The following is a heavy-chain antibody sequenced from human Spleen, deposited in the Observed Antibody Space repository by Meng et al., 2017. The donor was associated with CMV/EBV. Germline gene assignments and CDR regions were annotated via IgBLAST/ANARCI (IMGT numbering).Heavy chain of an antibody. Sequence: QVQLLGAGPGLGKPSDTLSPTWTVSGGSISSYYWSWIRQPAGKGLEWIGRIYTSGSTNYNLSLKSRVTMSVDTSKNQFSLKLSSVTAADTAVYYCAREPEGINWFDPWGQGTLVTVFS. D-gene: IGHD6-13*01. CDR3: AREPEGINWFDP. V-gene: IGHV4-4*07. J-gene: IGHJ5*02. CDR1: GGSISSYY. CDR2: IYTSGST.